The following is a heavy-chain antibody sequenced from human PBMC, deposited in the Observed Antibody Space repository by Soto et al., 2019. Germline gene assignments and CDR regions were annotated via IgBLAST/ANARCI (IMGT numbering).Heavy chain of an antibody. V-gene: IGHV1-69*13. J-gene: IGHJ4*02. CDR3: ARGSSYSSGWYGERSSDY. D-gene: IGHD6-19*01. CDR2: IIPIFGTA. CDR1: GGTFSSYA. Sequence: GASVKVSCKASGGTFSSYAISWVRQAPGQGLEWMGGIIPIFGTANYAQKFQGRVTITADESTSTAYMELSSLRSEDTAVYYCARGSSYSSGWYGERSSDYWGQGTLVTVSS.